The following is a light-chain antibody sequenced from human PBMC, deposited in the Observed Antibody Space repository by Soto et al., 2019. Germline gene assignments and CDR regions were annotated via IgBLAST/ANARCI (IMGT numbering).Light chain of an antibody. V-gene: IGKV3-20*01. CDR3: QPSYSTPIA. Sequence: EIVLQPSPGTLSLSPGERVTISCRASQSVKSNYLAWYQQIPGQAPRLLIYGASSRATDSPVRFSGSGSWIDFTLTISSLLPDDFVTYFYQPSYSTPIAFGQGTRREIK. CDR2: GAS. J-gene: IGKJ5*01. CDR1: QSVKSNY.